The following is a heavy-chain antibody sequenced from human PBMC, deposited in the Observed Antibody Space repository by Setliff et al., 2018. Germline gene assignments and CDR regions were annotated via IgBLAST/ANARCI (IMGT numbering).Heavy chain of an antibody. D-gene: IGHD6-19*01. V-gene: IGHV1-2*02. J-gene: IGHJ5*02. CDR3: ARDGLGWLKWFDP. CDR2: INPKSGGT. Sequence: SVKVSCKASGYTFPDHYMHWVRQVPGQGLEWMGWINPKSGGTKCAEQFQGRVTMTRDTSINTAYMELSSLRSDDTAVYYCARDGLGWLKWFDPWGQGTLVTVSS. CDR1: GYTFPDHY.